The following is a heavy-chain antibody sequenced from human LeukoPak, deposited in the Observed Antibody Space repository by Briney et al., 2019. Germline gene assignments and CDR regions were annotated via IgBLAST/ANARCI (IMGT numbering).Heavy chain of an antibody. J-gene: IGHJ3*02. CDR3: ARDLNCGGDCYQKGDAFDI. D-gene: IGHD2-21*01. Sequence: SQTLSLTCTVSGGSISSGGYYWSWIRQPPGKGLEWIGYIYHSGSAYYNPSLKSRVTISVDRSKNQFSLKLSSVTAADTAVYYCARDLNCGGDCYQKGDAFDIWGQGTMVTVSS. CDR2: IYHSGSA. CDR1: GGSISSGGYY. V-gene: IGHV4-30-2*01.